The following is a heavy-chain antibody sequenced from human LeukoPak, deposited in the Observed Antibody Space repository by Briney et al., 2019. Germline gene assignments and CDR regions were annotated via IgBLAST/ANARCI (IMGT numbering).Heavy chain of an antibody. CDR1: GYSFSTYW. D-gene: IGHD3-10*01. V-gene: IGHV5-51*01. CDR2: IYPGDSDT. CDR3: ARHSLITMVRGVSFYYMDV. J-gene: IGHJ6*03. Sequence: GEALKISCVGSGYSFSTYWIGWVRQMPGKGLEWMGNIYPGDSDTRYSPSFQGQVTISADKSISTAYLQWSSLKASDTAMYYCARHSLITMVRGVSFYYMDVWGKGTTVTVSS.